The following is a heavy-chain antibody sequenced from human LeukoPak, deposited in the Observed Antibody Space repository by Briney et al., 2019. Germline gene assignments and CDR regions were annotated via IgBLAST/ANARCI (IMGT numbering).Heavy chain of an antibody. CDR1: GYTFTSYA. CDR3: ASRVHSSSWSSYFDY. V-gene: IGHV1-3*01. Sequence: ASLNVSCKASGYTFTSYAMHWVRQAPGQRLEWMGWINAGNGNTKYSQKFQGRVTITRDTSASTAYMELSSLRSEDTAVFYCASRVHSSSWSSYFDYWGQETLVTVSS. CDR2: INAGNGNT. D-gene: IGHD6-13*01. J-gene: IGHJ4*02.